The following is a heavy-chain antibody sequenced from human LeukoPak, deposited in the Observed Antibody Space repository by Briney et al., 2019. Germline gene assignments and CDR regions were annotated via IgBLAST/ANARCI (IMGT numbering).Heavy chain of an antibody. D-gene: IGHD4-17*01. CDR3: AKDRYGDYALREWGAFDI. CDR1: GFTFDDYA. V-gene: IGHV3-9*01. Sequence: GGSLRLSCAASGFTFDDYAMHWVRQAPGKGLEWVSGISWNSGSIGYADSVKGRFTISRDNAKNSLYLQMNSLRAEDTALYYCAKDRYGDYALREWGAFDIWGQGTMVTVSS. CDR2: ISWNSGSI. J-gene: IGHJ3*02.